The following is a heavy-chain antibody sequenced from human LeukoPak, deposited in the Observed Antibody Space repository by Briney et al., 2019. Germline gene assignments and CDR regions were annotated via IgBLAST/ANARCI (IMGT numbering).Heavy chain of an antibody. CDR2: ISSSSSYI. V-gene: IGHV3-21*01. D-gene: IGHD2-15*01. CDR1: GFTFSSYS. Sequence: GGSLRLSCAASGFTFSSYSMNWVRQAPGKGLEWVSSISSSSSYIYYADSVKGRFTISRDNSKNTLYLQMNSLRAEDTAVYYCAKDLSVVAPFTHFDYWGQGTLVTVSS. J-gene: IGHJ4*02. CDR3: AKDLSVVAPFTHFDY.